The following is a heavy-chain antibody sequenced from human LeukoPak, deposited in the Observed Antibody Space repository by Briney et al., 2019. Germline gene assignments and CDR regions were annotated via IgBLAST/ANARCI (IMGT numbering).Heavy chain of an antibody. Sequence: GASVKVSCKASGYRLSSYGISWVRQAPGQGLEWMGWISAYNGNTNSAQRFQVRVTMTTDTSTRSAYMQLRSLRSDDTAVYYCARTKSRLGELSLDPDAFDIWGQGTMVTVSS. CDR1: GYRLSSYG. CDR2: ISAYNGNT. CDR3: ARTKSRLGELSLDPDAFDI. V-gene: IGHV1-18*01. D-gene: IGHD3-16*02. J-gene: IGHJ3*02.